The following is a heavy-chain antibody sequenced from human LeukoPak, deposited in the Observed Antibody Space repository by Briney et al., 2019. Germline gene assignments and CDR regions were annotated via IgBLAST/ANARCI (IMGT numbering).Heavy chain of an antibody. D-gene: IGHD3-16*01. CDR3: ANYVSRTMRDY. J-gene: IGHJ4*02. Sequence: NSSETLSLTCTASGGSITTTGHYWGWIRQPPGKGLEWIGIVDYRERNTYNPSLKSRVTISADTSRNQFSLRLSSVTATDTAVCYCANYVSRTMRDYWGQGTLVTVSS. CDR1: GGSITTTGHY. V-gene: IGHV4-39*01. CDR2: VDYRERN.